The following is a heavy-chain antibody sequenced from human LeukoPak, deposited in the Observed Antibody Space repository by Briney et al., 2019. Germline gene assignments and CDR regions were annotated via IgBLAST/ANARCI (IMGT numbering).Heavy chain of an antibody. CDR1: GFTFSSYS. Sequence: PGGSLRLSCAASGFTFSSYSMNWVRQAPGKGLEWVSYISSSSSTIYYADSVKGRFTISRDNAKNSLYLQMNSLRAEDTAVYYCARDLGSYWDVWGKGTTVTVSS. V-gene: IGHV3-48*01. CDR2: ISSSSSTI. J-gene: IGHJ6*04. CDR3: ARDLGSYWDV. D-gene: IGHD2-21*01.